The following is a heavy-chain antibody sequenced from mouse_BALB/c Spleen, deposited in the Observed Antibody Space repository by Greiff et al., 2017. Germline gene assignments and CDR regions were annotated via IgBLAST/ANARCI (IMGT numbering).Heavy chain of an antibody. CDR1: GYTFTSYW. D-gene: IGHD1-1*01. CDR2: INPSTGYT. V-gene: IGHV1-7*01. Sequence: QVQLQQSGAELAKPGASVKMSCKASGYTFTSYWMHWVKRRPGQGLEWIGYINPSTGYTEYNQKFKDKATLTADKSSSTAYMQLSSLTSEDSAVYYCARSGATVVATDYAMDYWGQGTSVTVSS. J-gene: IGHJ4*01. CDR3: ARSGATVVATDYAMDY.